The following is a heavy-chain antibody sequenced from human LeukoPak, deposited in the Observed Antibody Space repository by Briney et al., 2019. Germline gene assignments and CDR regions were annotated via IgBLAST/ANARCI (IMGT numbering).Heavy chain of an antibody. CDR1: GYTFTSCD. J-gene: IGHJ5*02. V-gene: IGHV1-8*01. D-gene: IGHD3-10*01. CDR3: ARGPYYYGSGSYYSWFDP. CDR2: MNPNSGNT. Sequence: GASVKVSCKASGYTFTSCDINWVRQATGQGLEWMGWMNPNSGNTGYAQKFQGRVTMTRNTSISTAYMELSSLRSEDTAVYYCARGPYYYGSGSYYSWFDPWGQGTLVTVSS.